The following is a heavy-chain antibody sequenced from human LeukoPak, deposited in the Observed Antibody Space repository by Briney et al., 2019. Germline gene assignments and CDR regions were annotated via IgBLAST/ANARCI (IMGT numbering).Heavy chain of an antibody. CDR1: GGSISSGSHY. CDR2: FYYSGSP. J-gene: IGHJ4*02. CDR3: ARNAPNSGSYYAFDF. Sequence: SETLSLTCTVSGGSISSGSHYWDWIRPPPGKGLEWIGSFYYSGSPYYNPSLKRRVTISVDTSKNQFSLNLISVTAADAAVYYCARNAPNSGSYYAFDFWGQGTLVTVSS. D-gene: IGHD1-26*01. V-gene: IGHV4-39*01.